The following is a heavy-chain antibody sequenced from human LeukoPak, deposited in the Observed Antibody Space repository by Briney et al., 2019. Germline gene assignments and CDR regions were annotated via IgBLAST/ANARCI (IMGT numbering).Heavy chain of an antibody. V-gene: IGHV3-30-3*01. CDR1: GFTFSNAW. Sequence: GGSLRLSCAASGFTFSNAWMSWVRQAPGKGLEWVAVISYDGSNKYYADSVKGRFTISRDNSKNTLYLQMNSLRAEDTAVYYCARDNTMIVVPLATHGMDVWGQGTTVTVSS. CDR2: ISYDGSNK. J-gene: IGHJ6*02. D-gene: IGHD3-22*01. CDR3: ARDNTMIVVPLATHGMDV.